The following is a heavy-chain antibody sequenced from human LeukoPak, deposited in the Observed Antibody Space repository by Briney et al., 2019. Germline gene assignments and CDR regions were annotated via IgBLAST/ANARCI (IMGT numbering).Heavy chain of an antibody. CDR1: GYSFTSYW. J-gene: IGHJ3*02. V-gene: IGHV5-51*01. D-gene: IGHD5-12*01. CDR3: ARPRGYSGYAGDAFDI. CDR2: IYPGDSDT. Sequence: GESLKISCKGSGYSFTSYWIGWVRQMPGKGLEWMGIIYPGDSDTRYSPSFQGQVTISADKSISTAYLQWSSLKASDTAMYYCARPRGYSGYAGDAFDIWGQGTMVTVSS.